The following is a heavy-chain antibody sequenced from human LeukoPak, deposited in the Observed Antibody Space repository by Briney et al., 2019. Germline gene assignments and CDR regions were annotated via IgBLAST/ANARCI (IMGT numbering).Heavy chain of an antibody. V-gene: IGHV1-24*01. J-gene: IGHJ4*02. Sequence: VASVKVSCKVSGYTLTELSMHWVRQAPGKGLEWMGGFDPEDGETIYAQKFQGRVTMTEDTSTDTAYMELSSLRSEDTAVYYCATSPGGAPEPIDYWGQGTLVTVSS. CDR3: ATSPGGAPEPIDY. CDR2: FDPEDGET. CDR1: GYTLTELS. D-gene: IGHD3-16*01.